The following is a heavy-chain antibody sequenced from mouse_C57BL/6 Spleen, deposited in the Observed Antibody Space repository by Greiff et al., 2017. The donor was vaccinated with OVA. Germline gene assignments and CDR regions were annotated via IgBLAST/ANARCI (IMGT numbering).Heavy chain of an antibody. CDR1: GFSLTSYG. V-gene: IGHV2-2*01. Sequence: QVQLQQSGPGLVQPSQSLSITCTVSGFSLTSYGVHWVRQSPGKGLEWLGVIWSGGSTDYNAAFISRLSISKDNSKSQVFFKMNSLQADDTAIYYCARRYGYDGGAWFAYWGQGTLVTVSA. CDR2: IWSGGST. J-gene: IGHJ3*01. D-gene: IGHD2-2*01. CDR3: ARRYGYDGGAWFAY.